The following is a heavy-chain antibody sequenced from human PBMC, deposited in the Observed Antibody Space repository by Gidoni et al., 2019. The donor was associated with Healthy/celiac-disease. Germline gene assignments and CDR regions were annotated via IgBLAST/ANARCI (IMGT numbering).Heavy chain of an antibody. V-gene: IGHV3-9*01. CDR2: SSWNSGSI. CDR1: GFPFVDYA. J-gene: IGHJ4*02. D-gene: IGHD3-22*01. Sequence: VQLVASGGGLVQPGRSLRLSCAASGFPFVDYAMHCVRQAPGKGLECVSGSSWNSGSIGYADSEKGRFNIARDNAKNSMYQQMNRLRAEDTALYYCAKDMGDTYYYDSSPLDYWGQGTLVTVSS. CDR3: AKDMGDTYYYDSSPLDY.